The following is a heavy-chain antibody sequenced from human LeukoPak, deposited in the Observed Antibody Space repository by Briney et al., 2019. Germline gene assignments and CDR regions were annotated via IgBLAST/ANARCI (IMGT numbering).Heavy chain of an antibody. V-gene: IGHV3-9*01. CDR1: GFTFDDYA. CDR2: ISWNSGSI. J-gene: IGHJ4*02. CDR3: AKDVGYDILTGYNYFDY. Sequence: PGGSLRLSCAASGFTFDDYAMHWVRQAPGKGLEGVSGISWNSGSIVYADSVKGGFTISRDNAKNSLYLQMNSLRAEDTALYYCAKDVGYDILTGYNYFDYWGQGTLVTVSS. D-gene: IGHD3-9*01.